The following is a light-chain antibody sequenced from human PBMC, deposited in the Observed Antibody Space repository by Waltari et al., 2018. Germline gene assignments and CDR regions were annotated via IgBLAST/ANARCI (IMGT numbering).Light chain of an antibody. CDR2: DAS. Sequence: DIVLTQSPATLSLSPGERATLSFRANQNINIYLAWYQQKPGQAPMLLIYDASNRATGVPARFSGSGSGTDFTLTISSLEPEDFAVYYCQQRTKWVTFGGGTTLDIK. CDR3: QQRTKWVT. V-gene: IGKV3-11*01. CDR1: QNINIY. J-gene: IGKJ4*01.